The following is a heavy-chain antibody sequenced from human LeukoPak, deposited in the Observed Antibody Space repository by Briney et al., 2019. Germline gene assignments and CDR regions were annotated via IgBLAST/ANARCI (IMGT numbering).Heavy chain of an antibody. J-gene: IGHJ4*02. D-gene: IGHD6-13*01. CDR1: GFTFSSYI. CDR3: ARDAYSSSRSTH. CDR2: ISSSDSYI. Sequence: GGSLRLSCAASGFTFSSYIINWVRQAPGKGLEWVSSISSSDSYIYYADSVKGRFTISRDNAKNSLYLQMNSLTGEDTAVYYCARDAYSSSRSTHWGQGTLVIVSS. V-gene: IGHV3-21*01.